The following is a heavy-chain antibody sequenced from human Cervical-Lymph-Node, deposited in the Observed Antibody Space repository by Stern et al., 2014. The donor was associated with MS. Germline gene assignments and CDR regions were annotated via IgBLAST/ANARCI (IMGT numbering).Heavy chain of an antibody. Sequence: EVQLVESGGGFVQPGRSLRLSCRGSGFPFEDYVMHWVRQAPGKGLEWVSSINWNGAKTDYADSVKGRFIISRDKATNSLYLQMNSLRPEDTALYFCAKESQWLDQGVDYWGQGTLVTVSS. CDR1: GFPFEDYV. CDR2: INWNGAKT. CDR3: AKESQWLDQGVDY. J-gene: IGHJ4*02. V-gene: IGHV3-9*01. D-gene: IGHD6-19*01.